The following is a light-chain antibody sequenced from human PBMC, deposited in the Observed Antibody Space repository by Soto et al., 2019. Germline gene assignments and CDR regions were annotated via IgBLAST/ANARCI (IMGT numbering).Light chain of an antibody. CDR1: SSDVGGFNS. CDR3: FSYAGSYSYA. CDR2: DVN. J-gene: IGLJ1*01. Sequence: QSALTQPRSVSGSPGQSVTISCTGTSSDVGGFNSVSWYQQHPGKAPKLMIYDVNKRPSGVPDRFSGSKSGSTASLTISGLQAEDGADYYFFSYAGSYSYAFASRNKVIFL. V-gene: IGLV2-11*01.